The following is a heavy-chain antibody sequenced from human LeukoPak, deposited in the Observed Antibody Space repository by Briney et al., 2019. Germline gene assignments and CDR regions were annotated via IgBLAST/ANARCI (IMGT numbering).Heavy chain of an antibody. CDR3: ARDGPGEDY. V-gene: IGHV3-30*03. CDR2: ISYDGSNK. Sequence: GRSLRLSCAASGFTFSSYGMHWVRQAPGKGLEWVAVISYDGSNKYYADSVKGRFTISRDNSKNTLYLQMNSLRAEDTAVYYCARDGPGEDYWGQGTLVTVSS. CDR1: GFTFSSYG. D-gene: IGHD3-16*01. J-gene: IGHJ4*02.